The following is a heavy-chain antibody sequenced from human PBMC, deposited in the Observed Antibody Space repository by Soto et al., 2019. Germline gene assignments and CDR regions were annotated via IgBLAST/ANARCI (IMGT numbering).Heavy chain of an antibody. D-gene: IGHD2-2*01. CDR3: ARGRSYCSSTSCSSWLDP. V-gene: IGHV4-31*03. J-gene: IGHJ5*02. Sequence: SETLSLTCTVSVGSISSGGYYWSWIRQHPGKGLEWIGYIYYSGSTYYNPSLKSRVTISVDTSKNQFSLKLSSVTAADTAVYYCARGRSYCSSTSCSSWLDPWGQGTLVTVSS. CDR2: IYYSGST. CDR1: VGSISSGGYY.